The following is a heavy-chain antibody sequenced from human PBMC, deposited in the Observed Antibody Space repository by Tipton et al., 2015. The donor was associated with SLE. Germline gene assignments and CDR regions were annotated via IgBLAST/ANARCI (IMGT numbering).Heavy chain of an antibody. CDR3: AMAVAGTLFFDY. Sequence: GLVKPSATLSLTCTVSGGPISTYYWSWIRQPPGKGLEWIGYIYHNVGTSYNPSLKSRVTMSVDTSKTQFSLSLRSLSAADTAVYYCAMAVAGTLFFDYWGQGTLVTVSS. J-gene: IGHJ4*02. CDR1: GGPISTYY. CDR2: IYHNVGT. D-gene: IGHD6-19*01. V-gene: IGHV4-59*12.